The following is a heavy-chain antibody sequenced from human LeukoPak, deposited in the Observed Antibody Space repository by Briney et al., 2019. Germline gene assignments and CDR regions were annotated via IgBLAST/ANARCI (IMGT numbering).Heavy chain of an antibody. CDR3: ARDRSRWSIAPDADV. CDR2: ISPDGSTT. CDR1: GFTFSRYW. J-gene: IGHJ6*02. Sequence: GGSLRLSCAASGFTFSRYWMHWVRQAPGKGLMWVSRISPDGSTTLYADPVKGRFTVSRDNAKNTLYLQMNSLRAEDTAVYYCARDRSRWSIAPDADVWGQGTTVTVSS. V-gene: IGHV3-74*03. D-gene: IGHD2-15*01.